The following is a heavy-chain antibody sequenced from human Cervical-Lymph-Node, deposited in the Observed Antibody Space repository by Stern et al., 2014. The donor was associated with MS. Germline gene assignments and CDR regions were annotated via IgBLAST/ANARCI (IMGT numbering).Heavy chain of an antibody. Sequence: QVQLQESGPGLVKPSETLSLTCTVSGASITNGGLYWGWIRQPPGEGLEWIGSMHFIGSTYYDPSLKSRVTISAETSKNQFSLKLPSVTAADTAVYYCGLHSSGWPYFFDYWGQGTLVIVSS. D-gene: IGHD6-19*01. CDR3: GLHSSGWPYFFDY. CDR1: GASITNGGLY. J-gene: IGHJ4*02. V-gene: IGHV4-39*01. CDR2: MHFIGST.